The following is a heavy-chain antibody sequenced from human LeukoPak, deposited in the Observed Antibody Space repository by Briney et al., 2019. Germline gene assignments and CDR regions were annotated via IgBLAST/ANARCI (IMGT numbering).Heavy chain of an antibody. CDR1: GDSISSGDYC. CDR2: ISSSGST. D-gene: IGHD3-22*01. CDR3: ARGPYSYDSSGAFDI. J-gene: IGHJ3*02. Sequence: SETLSLTCTVSGDSISSGDYCWSWIRQPAGKGLEWIGRISSSGSTNYNPSLKSRVTISVDTSKNQFSLKLSSVTAADTAVYFCARGPYSYDSSGAFDIWGQGTMVTVSS. V-gene: IGHV4-61*02.